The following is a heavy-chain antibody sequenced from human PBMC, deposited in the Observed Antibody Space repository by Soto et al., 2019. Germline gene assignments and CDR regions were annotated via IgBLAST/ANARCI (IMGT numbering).Heavy chain of an antibody. V-gene: IGHV4-39*01. CDR2: XXYXXXX. J-gene: IGHJ4*02. CDR3: ARHGSN. Sequence: PSETLSLTCTVSGVSISNSSYYWGWIRRPPGKXXEWXGXXXYXXXXYYNPSLKSRVTISVDTSKNQFSLKLTSVTAADTAVYYCARHGSNWGQGTLVTVSS. CDR1: GVSISNSSYY.